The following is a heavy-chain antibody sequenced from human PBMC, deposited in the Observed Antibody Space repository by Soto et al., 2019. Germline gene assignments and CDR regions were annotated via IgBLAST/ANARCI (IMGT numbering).Heavy chain of an antibody. CDR2: ISFDGNNK. V-gene: IGHV3-30*18. J-gene: IGHJ4*02. Sequence: QVQLVESGGGVVQPGRSLRLSCAASGFTFSGYGMHWVRQAPGKGLEWVAVISFDGNNKYYADSVKGRFTISRDNSKNTLHLQMNSLRAEDTAVYYCAKPLPKDWYYYFDCWGQGTLVTVSS. D-gene: IGHD3-9*01. CDR1: GFTFSGYG. CDR3: AKPLPKDWYYYFDC.